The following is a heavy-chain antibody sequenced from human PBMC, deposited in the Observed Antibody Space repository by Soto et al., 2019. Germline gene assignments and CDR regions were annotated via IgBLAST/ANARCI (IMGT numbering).Heavy chain of an antibody. V-gene: IGHV1-69*01. CDR3: ARGPITGATYGAFDI. D-gene: IGHD1-7*01. J-gene: IGHJ3*02. Sequence: QVQLVQSGAEVKKPGSSVKVSCKASGGTFSSYAISWVRQAPGQVLEWMGGIIPIFGPANYAQQFQGKVTIHAEESTSTTYMELRSLRSADTAVYYCARGPITGATYGAFDIWGQGTMVTVSS. CDR1: GGTFSSYA. CDR2: IIPIFGPA.